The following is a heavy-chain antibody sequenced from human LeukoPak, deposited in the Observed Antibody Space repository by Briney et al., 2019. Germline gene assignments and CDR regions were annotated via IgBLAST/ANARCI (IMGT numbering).Heavy chain of an antibody. J-gene: IGHJ6*03. Sequence: AGGSLRLSCAVSGFTFSTYSMNWVRQAPGKGLEWVSSISSSRSYLYYADSVKGRFTISRDNSKNTLYLQMNSLRAEDTAVYYCAKGGEWLISSAYYYYYMDVWGKGTTVTISS. CDR2: ISSSRSYL. CDR1: GFTFSTYS. D-gene: IGHD6-19*01. CDR3: AKGGEWLISSAYYYYYMDV. V-gene: IGHV3-21*04.